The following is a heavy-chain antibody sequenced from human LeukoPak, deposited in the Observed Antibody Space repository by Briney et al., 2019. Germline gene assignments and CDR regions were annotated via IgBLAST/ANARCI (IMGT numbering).Heavy chain of an antibody. V-gene: IGHV3-23*01. D-gene: IGHD1-14*01. CDR3: TRGRPGHYFDY. J-gene: IGHJ4*02. CDR1: GFTFSSYA. Sequence: NPGGSLRLSCAASGFTFSSYAMSWVRQAPGKGLEWVSAISGSGGSTYYADSVKGRFTISRDNAKNTLYLQMNSLRAEDTAVYYCTRGRPGHYFDYWGQGTLVTVSS. CDR2: ISGSGGST.